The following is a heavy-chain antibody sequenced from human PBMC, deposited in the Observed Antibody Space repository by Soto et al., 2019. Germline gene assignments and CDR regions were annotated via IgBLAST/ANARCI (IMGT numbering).Heavy chain of an antibody. Sequence: PGRLLRLSYAPSGFTVGGNYITRFLQASGKGLEWVSVVFSGGSTFYADSVKGRFTISRDTSKNTLSLQMNSLRAEDTAVYFCASARTYNYAFDFWGQGTLVTVSS. D-gene: IGHD5-18*01. CDR1: GFTVGGNY. V-gene: IGHV3-53*01. CDR2: VFSGGST. CDR3: ASARTYNYAFDF. J-gene: IGHJ4*02.